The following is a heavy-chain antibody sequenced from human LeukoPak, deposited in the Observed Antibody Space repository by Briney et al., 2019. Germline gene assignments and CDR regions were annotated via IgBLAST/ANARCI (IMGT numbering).Heavy chain of an antibody. Sequence: GGSLRLSCAASGFTFSSYAMSWVRQAPGKGLEWVSAISGSGGSTYYADSVKGRFTISRDNSKNSLYLQMNSLRAEDTAVYYCARAGIASSGWIFDYWGQGTLVTVSS. V-gene: IGHV3-23*01. CDR2: ISGSGGST. J-gene: IGHJ4*02. CDR3: ARAGIASSGWIFDY. D-gene: IGHD6-19*01. CDR1: GFTFSSYA.